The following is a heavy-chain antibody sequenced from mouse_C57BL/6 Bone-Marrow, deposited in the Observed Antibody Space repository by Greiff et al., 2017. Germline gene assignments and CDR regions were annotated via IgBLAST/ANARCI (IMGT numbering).Heavy chain of an antibody. CDR1: GYTFTNYW. CDR3: ARVGDYVY. J-gene: IGHJ3*01. V-gene: IGHV1-63*01. Sequence: VQLKESGAELVRPGTSVKMCCKASGYTFTNYWIGWAKQRPGHGLEWIGDIYPGGGYTNYNEKFKGKATLTADKSSSTAYMQFSSLTSEDSAIYYCARVGDYVYWGQGTLVTVSA. CDR2: IYPGGGYT. D-gene: IGHD2-4*01.